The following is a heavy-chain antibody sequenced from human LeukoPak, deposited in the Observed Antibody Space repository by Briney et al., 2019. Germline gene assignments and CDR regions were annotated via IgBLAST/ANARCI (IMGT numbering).Heavy chain of an antibody. D-gene: IGHD3-10*01. V-gene: IGHV4-59*08. CDR2: VHYSGTA. Sequence: SETLSLTCTVSDGSITNYDWSWVRQPPGKGLEFIGHVHYSGTANYNPSLRSRVTISVDTSKNQLSLKLSSVTAADTAVYYCAKPDYYGSGSYRRAIPFDPWGQGTLVTVSS. CDR1: DGSITNYD. J-gene: IGHJ5*02. CDR3: AKPDYYGSGSYRRAIPFDP.